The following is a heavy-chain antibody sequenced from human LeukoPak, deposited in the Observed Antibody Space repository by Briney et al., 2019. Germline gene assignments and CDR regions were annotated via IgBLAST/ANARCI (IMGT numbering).Heavy chain of an antibody. D-gene: IGHD6-19*01. Sequence: ASVKVSCKASGYTFTSYDINWVRQATGQGLEWMGWMNPNSGNTGYAQKFQGRVTMTRNTSISTAYMELSSLRSEDTAVYYCATVMDSSGWSFFDYWGQGTLVTVSS. J-gene: IGHJ4*02. V-gene: IGHV1-8*01. CDR2: MNPNSGNT. CDR1: GYTFTSYD. CDR3: ATVMDSSGWSFFDY.